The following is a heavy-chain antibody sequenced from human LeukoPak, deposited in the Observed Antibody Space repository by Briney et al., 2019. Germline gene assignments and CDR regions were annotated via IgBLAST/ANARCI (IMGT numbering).Heavy chain of an antibody. CDR3: ARRDHYDSSGYFDY. J-gene: IGHJ4*02. D-gene: IGHD3-22*01. CDR2: IYYTANT. V-gene: IGHV4-39*01. CDR1: GGSISSSSYY. Sequence: SETLSLTCTVSGGSISSSSYYWGWIRQPPGKGLEWIGSIYYTANTYYNSSLKSRVTISVDTSKNQFSLKLSSVTAADAAVYYCARRDHYDSSGYFDYWGQGTLVTVSS.